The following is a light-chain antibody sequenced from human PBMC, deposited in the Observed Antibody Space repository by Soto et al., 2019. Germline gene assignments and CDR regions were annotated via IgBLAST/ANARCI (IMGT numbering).Light chain of an antibody. Sequence: EIVMTQSPATLSVSPGDRATLSCRASQSVSSNLAWYQQKPGQAPRLLIYGASTRATGIPARFSGSGSGTEFTLTISSLQSEDFAVYYCQQYSNWQAFGQGTKVDIK. CDR1: QSVSSN. CDR3: QQYSNWQA. J-gene: IGKJ1*01. V-gene: IGKV3-15*01. CDR2: GAS.